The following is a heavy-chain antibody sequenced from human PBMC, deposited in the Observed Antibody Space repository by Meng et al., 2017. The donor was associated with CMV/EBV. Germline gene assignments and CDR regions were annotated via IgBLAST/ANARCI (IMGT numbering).Heavy chain of an antibody. V-gene: IGHV4-39*01. CDR2: IYYSGST. J-gene: IGHJ4*02. D-gene: IGHD5-24*01. CDR3: ARLGDGYNSGYFDY. Sequence: SETLSLTCTVSGGSISSSSYYWGWIRQPPGKGLEWIGSIYYSGSTYYNPSLKSRVTISVDTSKNKFSLKLSSVTAADTAVYYCARLGDGYNSGYFDYWGQGTLVTVSS. CDR1: GGSISSSSYY.